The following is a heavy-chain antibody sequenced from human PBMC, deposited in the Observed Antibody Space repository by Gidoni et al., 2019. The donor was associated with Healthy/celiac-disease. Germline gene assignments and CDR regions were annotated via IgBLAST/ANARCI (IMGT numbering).Heavy chain of an antibody. D-gene: IGHD6-19*01. CDR2: INPNSGGT. V-gene: IGHV1-2*02. CDR1: GYPFTGSY. CDR3: AREDSSGWQRGRAPGDAFDI. J-gene: IGHJ3*02. Sequence: QVQLVQSGAEVKKPGASVKVSCKASGYPFTGSYMPWVRQDPGQGLEWIGWINPNSGGTNDAQKFQGRVTMTRDTSISTAYMELSRLRSDDTAVYYCAREDSSGWQRGRAPGDAFDIWGQGTMVTVSS.